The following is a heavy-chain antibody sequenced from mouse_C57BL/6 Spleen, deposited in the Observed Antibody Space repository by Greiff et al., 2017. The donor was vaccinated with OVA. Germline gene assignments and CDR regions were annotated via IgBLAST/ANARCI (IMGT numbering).Heavy chain of an antibody. V-gene: IGHV5-12*01. J-gene: IGHJ2*01. CDR2: ISNGGGST. CDR3: ASLSTTVGYYFDY. CDR1: GFTFSDYY. D-gene: IGHD1-1*01. Sequence: EVMLVESGGGLVQPGGSLKLSCAASGFTFSDYYMYWVRQTPEKRLEWVAYISNGGGSTYYPDTVKGRFTISRDNAKNTLYLQMSRLKSEDTAMYYCASLSTTVGYYFDYWGQGTTLTVSS.